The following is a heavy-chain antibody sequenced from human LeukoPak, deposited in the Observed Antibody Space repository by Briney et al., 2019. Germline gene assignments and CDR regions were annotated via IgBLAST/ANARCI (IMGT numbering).Heavy chain of an antibody. CDR2: ISAYNGNT. J-gene: IGHJ6*02. CDR1: GYTFTSYG. Sequence: GASVKVSCKASGYTFTSYGISWVRQAPGQGLEWMGWISAYNGNTNYAQKLQGRVTMTTDTSTSTAYMELRSLRSEDTAVYYCARDPSTIFGVSTDGMDVWGQGTTVTVSS. V-gene: IGHV1-18*01. D-gene: IGHD3-3*01. CDR3: ARDPSTIFGVSTDGMDV.